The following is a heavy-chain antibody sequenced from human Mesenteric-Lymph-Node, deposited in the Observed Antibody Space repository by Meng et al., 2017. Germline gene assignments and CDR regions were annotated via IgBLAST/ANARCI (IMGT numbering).Heavy chain of an antibody. Sequence: SLKISCAASGFTFDDYAMHWVRQAPGKGLEWVSGISWNSGSIGYADSVKGRFTISRDNAKNSLYLQMNSLRAEDMALYYCAKGGVAVAGTRGAFDIWGQGTMVTVSS. V-gene: IGHV3-9*03. J-gene: IGHJ3*02. CDR1: GFTFDDYA. D-gene: IGHD6-19*01. CDR3: AKGGVAVAGTRGAFDI. CDR2: ISWNSGSI.